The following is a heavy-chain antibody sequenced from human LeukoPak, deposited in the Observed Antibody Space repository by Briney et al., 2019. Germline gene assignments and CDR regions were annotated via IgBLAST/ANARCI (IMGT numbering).Heavy chain of an antibody. CDR1: GYTFTGHY. J-gene: IGHJ4*02. D-gene: IGHD3-22*01. CDR2: INPNSGGT. Sequence: ASVKVSCKACGYTFTGHYMHWVRQAPGQGLEWMGRINPNSGGTNYAQKFQGRVTITRDTSISTAYMELSRLRSDDTAVYYCARGLLHWNYYDSSGSAEISCWGQGTLVTVSS. V-gene: IGHV1-2*06. CDR3: ARGLLHWNYYDSSGSAEISC.